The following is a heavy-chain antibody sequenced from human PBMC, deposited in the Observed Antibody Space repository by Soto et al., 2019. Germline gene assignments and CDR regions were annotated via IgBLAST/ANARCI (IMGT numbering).Heavy chain of an antibody. J-gene: IGHJ6*02. Sequence: PGGSLRLSCAASGFTFSNAWMSWVRQAPGKGLEWVGRIKSKTDGGTTDYAAPVKGRFTISRDDSKNTLYLQMNSLKTEDTAVYYCTTPHGDYDYYYYHGMDVWGQGTTVTVSS. CDR2: IKSKTDGGTT. CDR3: TTPHGDYDYYYYHGMDV. CDR1: GFTFSNAW. V-gene: IGHV3-15*01. D-gene: IGHD4-17*01.